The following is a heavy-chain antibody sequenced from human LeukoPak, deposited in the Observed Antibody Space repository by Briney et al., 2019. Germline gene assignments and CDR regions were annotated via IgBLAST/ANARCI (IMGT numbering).Heavy chain of an antibody. CDR1: GFTFDDFT. J-gene: IGHJ4*02. D-gene: IGHD5-24*01. V-gene: IGHV3-43*01. CDR2: ISRNGSDT. CDR3: AKGDGYNGCFDS. Sequence: GGSLRLSCAASGFTFDDFTLHWVRQPPGKGLEWVSFISRNGSDTYYADSVKGRFTISRDNSKNSLSLQMDSLTTDDTALYYCAKGDGYNGCFDSWGQGTLVTVSS.